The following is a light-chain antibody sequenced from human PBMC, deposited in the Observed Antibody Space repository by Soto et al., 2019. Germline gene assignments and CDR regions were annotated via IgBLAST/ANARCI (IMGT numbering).Light chain of an antibody. CDR1: QTISSY. Sequence: EIVLTQSPATLSSSPWERATLSCRASQTISSYLAWYQQKPGQAPRLLIYGASSRATGIPDRFSGSGSGTAFTLTISRLEPEDFAVYYCHHYDTSPWTFGQGTKVDIK. CDR3: HHYDTSPWT. CDR2: GAS. J-gene: IGKJ1*01. V-gene: IGKV3-20*01.